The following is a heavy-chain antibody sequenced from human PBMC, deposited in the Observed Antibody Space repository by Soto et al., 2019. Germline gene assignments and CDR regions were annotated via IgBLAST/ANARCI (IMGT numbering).Heavy chain of an antibody. V-gene: IGHV3-66*01. Sequence: GGSLRLSCAASGFTVSSNYMSWVRQAPGKGLEWVSVIYSGGSIYYADSVKGRFTISRDNSKNTLYLQMNSLRAEDTAVYYCARGLVLMVYAAQAFDYWGQGTLVTVSS. CDR3: ARGLVLMVYAAQAFDY. J-gene: IGHJ4*02. D-gene: IGHD2-8*01. CDR2: IYSGGSI. CDR1: GFTVSSNY.